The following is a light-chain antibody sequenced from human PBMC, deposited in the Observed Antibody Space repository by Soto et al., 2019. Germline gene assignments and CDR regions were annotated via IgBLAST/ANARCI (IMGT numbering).Light chain of an antibody. J-gene: IGKJ5*01. Sequence: EFVLTQSPGTLSLSPGERATLSCRASQSVSSNYLAWYQQKPGQAPRLLIYGASSRATGIPDRFSGSGSGTDFTLTISRLEPEDFAVYYCQQYGRSPPITFGQGTRLEI. CDR2: GAS. CDR1: QSVSSNY. V-gene: IGKV3-20*01. CDR3: QQYGRSPPIT.